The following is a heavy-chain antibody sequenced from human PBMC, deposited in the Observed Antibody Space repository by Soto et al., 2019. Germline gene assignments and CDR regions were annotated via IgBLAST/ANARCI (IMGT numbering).Heavy chain of an antibody. D-gene: IGHD3-3*01. CDR2: IIPIFGTA. CDR1: GGTFSSYA. V-gene: IGHV1-69*12. CDR3: ASITIFGVARDYYYYGMDV. J-gene: IGHJ6*02. Sequence: QVQLVQSGAAVKKPGSSVKVSCKASGGTFSSYAISWVRQAPGQGLEWMGGIIPIFGTANYAQKFQGRVTITADESTSTAYMELSSLRSEDTAVYYCASITIFGVARDYYYYGMDVWGQGTTVTVSS.